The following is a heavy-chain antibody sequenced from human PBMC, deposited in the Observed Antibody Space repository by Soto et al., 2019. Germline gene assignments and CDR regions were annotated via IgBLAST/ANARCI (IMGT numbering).Heavy chain of an antibody. Sequence: GASVKVSCKASGGTFSSYAISWVRQAPGQGLEWMGGIIPIFGTANYAQKFQGRVTITADESTSTAYMELSSLRSEDTAVYYCARALGSPKYNWFDPWGQGTLVTVSS. J-gene: IGHJ5*02. CDR3: ARALGSPKYNWFDP. D-gene: IGHD3-16*01. V-gene: IGHV1-69*13. CDR1: GGTFSSYA. CDR2: IIPIFGTA.